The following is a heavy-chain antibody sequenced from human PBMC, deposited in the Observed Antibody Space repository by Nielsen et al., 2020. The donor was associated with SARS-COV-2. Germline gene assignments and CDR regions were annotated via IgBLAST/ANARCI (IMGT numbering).Heavy chain of an antibody. CDR2: IYYSGST. V-gene: IGHV4-31*03. CDR3: AREGVYCSGGSCSNWFDP. D-gene: IGHD2-15*01. Sequence: SETLSLTSTVSGGSISRGGYYWSWIRQHPGEGLEWIGYIYYSGSTYYNPSLTSRVTISVDTSKHQFSLKLSSVTAADTSVYYCAREGVYCSGGSCSNWFDPWGQGTLVTVSS. CDR1: GGSISRGGYY. J-gene: IGHJ5*02.